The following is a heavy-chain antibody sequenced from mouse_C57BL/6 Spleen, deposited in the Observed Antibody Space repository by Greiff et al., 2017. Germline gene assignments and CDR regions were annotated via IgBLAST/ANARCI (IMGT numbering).Heavy chain of an antibody. J-gene: IGHJ2*01. Sequence: VQLQQSGGGLVKPGGSLKLSCAASGFTFSSYAMSWVRQTPEKRLEWVATISDGGSYTYYPDNVKGRFTISRDNAKNNLYLQMSHLKSEDTAMYYCARGGDVDDWGQGTTLTVSS. D-gene: IGHD3-3*01. V-gene: IGHV5-4*01. CDR1: GFTFSSYA. CDR2: ISDGGSYT. CDR3: ARGGDVDD.